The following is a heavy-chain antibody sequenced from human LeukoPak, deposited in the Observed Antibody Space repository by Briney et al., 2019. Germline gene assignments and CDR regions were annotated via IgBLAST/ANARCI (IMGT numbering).Heavy chain of an antibody. D-gene: IGHD3-22*01. V-gene: IGHV1-69*06. J-gene: IGHJ4*02. Sequence: SVKVSCKASGGTFSSYAISWVRQAPGQGLEWMGGIIPIFGTANYAQKFQGRVTITADKSTSTAYMELSSLRSEDTALYYCARDHQGSNYYDSLPPSDYWGQGTLVTVSS. CDR3: ARDHQGSNYYDSLPPSDY. CDR2: IIPIFGTA. CDR1: GGTFSSYA.